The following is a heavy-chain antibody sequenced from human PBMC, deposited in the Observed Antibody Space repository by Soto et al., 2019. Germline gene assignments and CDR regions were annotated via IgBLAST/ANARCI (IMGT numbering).Heavy chain of an antibody. CDR1: GFTFSNAW. V-gene: IGHV3-15*07. J-gene: IGHJ6*02. D-gene: IGHD3-3*01. CDR3: TTDEYDFWSGNLRYYYYYGMDV. CDR2: IKSKTDGGTT. Sequence: EVQLVESGGGLVKPGGSLRLSCAASGFTFSNAWMNWVRQAPGKGLEWVGRIKSKTDGGTTDYAAPVKGRFTISRDDSKNTLYLQMNSLKTEDTAVYYCTTDEYDFWSGNLRYYYYYGMDVWGQGTTVTVSS.